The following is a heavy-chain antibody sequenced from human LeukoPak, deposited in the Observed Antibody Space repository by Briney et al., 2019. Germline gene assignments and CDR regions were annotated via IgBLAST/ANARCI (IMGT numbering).Heavy chain of an antibody. D-gene: IGHD6-13*01. V-gene: IGHV4-59*01. J-gene: IGHJ4*02. CDR2: IYYSGST. Sequence: SETLSLICTVSGGSISSYYWSWIRQPPGKGLEWIGYIYYSGSTNYNPSLKSRVTISVDTSKNQFSLKLSSVTAADTAVYYCAREKVLGIAAAGRLDYFDYWGQGTLVTVSS. CDR1: GGSISSYY. CDR3: AREKVLGIAAAGRLDYFDY.